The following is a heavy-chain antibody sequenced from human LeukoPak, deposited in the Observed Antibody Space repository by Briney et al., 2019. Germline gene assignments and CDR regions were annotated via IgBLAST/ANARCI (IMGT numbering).Heavy chain of an antibody. J-gene: IGHJ5*02. CDR2: IYYSGST. CDR3: ARHLDGYNGFDP. D-gene: IGHD5-24*01. CDR1: GGSISGSSYY. V-gene: IGHV4-39*01. Sequence: SETLSLTCTVSGGSISGSSYYWGWIRQPPGKDLEWIGSIYYSGSTYYNPSLKSRVTISVDTSKNQFSLKLSSVTAADTAVYYCARHLDGYNGFDPWGQETLVTVSS.